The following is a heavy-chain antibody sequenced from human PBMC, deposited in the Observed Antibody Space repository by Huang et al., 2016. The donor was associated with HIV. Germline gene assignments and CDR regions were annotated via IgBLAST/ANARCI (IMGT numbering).Heavy chain of an antibody. V-gene: IGHV5-51*01. CDR1: GYGFSSYW. Sequence: EVLLVQSGAELKEPGESLKISCKASGYGFSSYWIGWGRQKPGKGLGWMGIIYPRDSETKYSPSFDGQVTISADKSTRTAYLQWESLKAPDTAIYFCARQVDGFRSHFDFWGQGTLVSVSS. CDR3: ARQVDGFRSHFDF. D-gene: IGHD5-18*01. J-gene: IGHJ4*02. CDR2: IYPRDSET.